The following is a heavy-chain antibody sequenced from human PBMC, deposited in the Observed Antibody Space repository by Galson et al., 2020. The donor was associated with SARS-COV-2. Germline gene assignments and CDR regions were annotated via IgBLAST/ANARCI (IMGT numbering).Heavy chain of an antibody. CDR1: GYSISSGYY. Sequence: SETLSLTCTVSGYSISSGYYWGWIRQPPGKGLEWIGSIYHSGSTYYNPSLKSQVTISVDTSKNQFSLKLSSVTAADTAVYYCARDRSEGSGVYFDYWGQGTLVTVSS. J-gene: IGHJ4*02. CDR3: ARDRSEGSGVYFDY. CDR2: IYHSGST. V-gene: IGHV4-38-2*02.